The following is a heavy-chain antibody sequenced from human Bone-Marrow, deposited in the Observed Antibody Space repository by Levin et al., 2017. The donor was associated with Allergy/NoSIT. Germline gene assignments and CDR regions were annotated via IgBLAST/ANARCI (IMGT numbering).Heavy chain of an antibody. Sequence: SQTLSLTCAVYGGSFSGYYWSWIRQPPGKGLEWIGEINHSGSTNYNPSLKSRVTISVDTSKNQFSLKLGSVTAADTAVYYCARGVGLRYFDWPLLDYGMDVWGQGTTVTVSS. J-gene: IGHJ6*02. CDR1: GGSFSGYY. V-gene: IGHV4-34*01. CDR2: INHSGST. D-gene: IGHD3-9*01. CDR3: ARGVGLRYFDWPLLDYGMDV.